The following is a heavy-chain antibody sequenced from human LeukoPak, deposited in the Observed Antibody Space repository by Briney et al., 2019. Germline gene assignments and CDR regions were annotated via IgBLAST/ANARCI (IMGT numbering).Heavy chain of an antibody. CDR3: ARGGSGYSYAP. CDR1: SGSISGSDYY. J-gene: IGHJ3*01. CDR2: INYSGNT. V-gene: IGHV4-39*02. D-gene: IGHD5-18*01. Sequence: PSETLSLTCTVSSGSISGSDYYWCWIRQPPGKGLEWIGSINYSGNTYYDSSLRSRVTMSVDTSKNHFSLRLSSVTAADTAVYYCARGGSGYSYAPWGQGTMVTVSS.